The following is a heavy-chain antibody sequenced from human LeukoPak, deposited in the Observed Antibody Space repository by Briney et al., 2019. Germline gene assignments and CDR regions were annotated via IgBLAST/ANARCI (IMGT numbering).Heavy chain of an antibody. J-gene: IGHJ4*02. CDR3: AKDMSAQLLIIDY. Sequence: PGGSLRLSCAASGFTFSSYGMHWVRQAPGKGLEWVAVISYDGSNKYYADSVKGRFTISRDNAKNSLYLQMNSLRAEDTALYYCAKDMSAQLLIIDYWGQGTLVTVSS. V-gene: IGHV3-30*18. CDR2: ISYDGSNK. CDR1: GFTFSSYG. D-gene: IGHD2-2*01.